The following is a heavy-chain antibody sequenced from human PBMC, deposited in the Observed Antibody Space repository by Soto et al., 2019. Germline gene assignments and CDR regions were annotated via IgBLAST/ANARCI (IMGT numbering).Heavy chain of an antibody. J-gene: IGHJ4*02. D-gene: IGHD2-15*01. CDR3: TTDKSPYVVVVADEY. CDR1: GFTFSNAW. CDR2: IKSKTDGGTT. Sequence: EVQLVESGGGLVKPGGSLRLSCAASGFTFSNAWMIGVRQAPGKGLEWVGRIKSKTDGGTTDYAAPVKCRFTSSRDDSKHTLYLQMNRLKTEDTAVYDCTTDKSPYVVVVADEYWGPGTMVTVSS. V-gene: IGHV3-15*01.